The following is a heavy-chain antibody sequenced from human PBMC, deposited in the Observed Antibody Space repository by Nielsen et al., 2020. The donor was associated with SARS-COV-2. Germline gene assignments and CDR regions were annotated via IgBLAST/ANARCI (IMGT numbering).Heavy chain of an antibody. V-gene: IGHV1-2*06. CDR1: GYTFTGYY. Sequence: ASVKVSCKASGYTFTGYYMHWVRQAPGQGLEWMGRINPNSGGTNYAQKFQGRVTMTRNTSISTAYMELSSLRSEDTAVYYCARELEAMAYYYYGMDVWGQGTTVTVSS. J-gene: IGHJ6*02. CDR2: INPNSGGT. CDR3: ARELEAMAYYYYGMDV. D-gene: IGHD5-18*01.